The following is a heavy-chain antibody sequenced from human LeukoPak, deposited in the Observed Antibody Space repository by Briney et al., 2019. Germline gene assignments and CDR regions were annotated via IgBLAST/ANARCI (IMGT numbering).Heavy chain of an antibody. CDR2: IYSGGIT. D-gene: IGHD4-23*01. CDR1: GFTVSSSY. V-gene: IGHV3-66*01. J-gene: IGHJ4*02. CDR3: ARVVIRPYYFDY. Sequence: GGSLRLSCAISGFTVSSSYMSWVRQAPGKGLEWVSVIYSGGITDYAYSVKGRFTISRDNSKNTLHLQMNNLRAEDTAVYYCARVVIRPYYFDYWGQGTLVTVSS.